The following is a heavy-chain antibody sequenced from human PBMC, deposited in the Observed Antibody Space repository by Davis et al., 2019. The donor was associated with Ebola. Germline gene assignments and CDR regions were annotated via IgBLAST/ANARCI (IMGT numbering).Heavy chain of an antibody. Sequence: SVKVSCKASGYTFTSYGISWVRQAPGQGLEWMGGIIPIFGTANYAQKFQGRVTITADESTSTAYMELSSLRSEDTAVYYCARARASLCSSTSCYSYFDYWGQGTLVTVSS. CDR1: GYTFTSYG. V-gene: IGHV1-69*13. D-gene: IGHD2-2*02. CDR2: IIPIFGTA. CDR3: ARARASLCSSTSCYSYFDY. J-gene: IGHJ4*02.